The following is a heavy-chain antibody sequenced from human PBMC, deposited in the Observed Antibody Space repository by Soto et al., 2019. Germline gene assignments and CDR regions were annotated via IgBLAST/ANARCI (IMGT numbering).Heavy chain of an antibody. V-gene: IGHV3-30*18. CDR2: ISYDGSNK. D-gene: IGHD3-10*01. CDR3: AKGYDYYGSGSSLDV. Sequence: VQLVESGGVVVQPGGSLRLSCAASGFSFDDHTMHWVRQAPGKGLEWVAVISYDGSNKYYADSVKGRFTISRDNSKNTLYLQMNSLRAEDTAVYYCAKGYDYYGSGSSLDVWGQGTTVTVSS. CDR1: GFSFDDHT. J-gene: IGHJ6*02.